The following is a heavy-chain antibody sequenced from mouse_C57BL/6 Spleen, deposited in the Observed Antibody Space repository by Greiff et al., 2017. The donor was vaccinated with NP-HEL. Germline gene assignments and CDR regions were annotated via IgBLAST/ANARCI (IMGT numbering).Heavy chain of an antibody. Sequence: QVQLKQPGAELVKPGASVKMSCKASGYTFTSYWITWVKQRPGQGLEWIGDIYPGSGSTNYNEKFKSKATLTVDTSSSTAYMQLSSLTSEDSAVYYCARNDYDLGYAMDYWGQGTSVTVSS. CDR1: GYTFTSYW. J-gene: IGHJ4*01. CDR3: ARNDYDLGYAMDY. CDR2: IYPGSGST. V-gene: IGHV1-55*01. D-gene: IGHD2-4*01.